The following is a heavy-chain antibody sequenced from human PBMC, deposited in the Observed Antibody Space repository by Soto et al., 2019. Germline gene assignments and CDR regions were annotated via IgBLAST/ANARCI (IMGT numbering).Heavy chain of an antibody. CDR1: GFTFNNAW. V-gene: IGHV3-15*07. J-gene: IGHJ4*01. CDR2: IKSKTDGGTP. D-gene: IGHD3-22*01. Sequence: GALRLSCAASGFTFNNAWINWVRQAPGKGLEWVGRIKSKTDGGTPDYAAPVKGRFAISRDDSKNMVYLQMNSLKTEDIGIYYCTTDSYSSIIVVRFDYWGHGTLVTVSS. CDR3: TTDSYSSIIVVRFDY.